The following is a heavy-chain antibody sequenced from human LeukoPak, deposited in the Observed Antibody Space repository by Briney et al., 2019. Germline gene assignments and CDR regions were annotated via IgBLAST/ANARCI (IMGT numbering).Heavy chain of an antibody. CDR3: ARQIEGTTVMAADY. CDR2: IYPGDSDT. J-gene: IGHJ4*02. V-gene: IGHV5-51*01. D-gene: IGHD4-17*01. Sequence: PGESLKISCKASGYSFTNYWIGWVRQMPGKGLEWMGIIYPGDSDTRYSPSFQGQVTISADKSISTAYLQWSSLKASDTGMYYCARQIEGTTVMAADYWGQGTLLTVSS. CDR1: GYSFTNYW.